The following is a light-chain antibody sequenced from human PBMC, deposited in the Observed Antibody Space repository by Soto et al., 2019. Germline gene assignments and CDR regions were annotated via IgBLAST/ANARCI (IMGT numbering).Light chain of an antibody. CDR3: MKALQTPIT. Sequence: DIVITQSPLSLPVTPGEPASISCRSSQSLLHSNGYNYLDWYLQKPGQSPQLLIYLGSNRASGVPDRFSGSGSGTDFTLKISRVEAEDVGVYYCMKALQTPITFGQGTRLEIK. J-gene: IGKJ5*01. CDR2: LGS. V-gene: IGKV2-28*01. CDR1: QSLLHSNGYNY.